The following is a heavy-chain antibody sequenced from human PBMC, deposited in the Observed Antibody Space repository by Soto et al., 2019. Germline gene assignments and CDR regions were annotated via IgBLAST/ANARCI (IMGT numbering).Heavy chain of an antibody. V-gene: IGHV4-31*03. CDR2: IYYSGRT. Sequence: QVQLQEPGPGLVKPSQTLSLTCPVSGGSISSGGYYWSWIRQHPGKGLEWIGNIYYSGRTYYNPSLKSRVTISVDTSKNQFSLKLSSVTAADTAVYYCARDTSGPFDYWGQGTLVTVSS. J-gene: IGHJ4*02. CDR3: ARDTSGPFDY. CDR1: GGSISSGGYY. D-gene: IGHD3-3*01.